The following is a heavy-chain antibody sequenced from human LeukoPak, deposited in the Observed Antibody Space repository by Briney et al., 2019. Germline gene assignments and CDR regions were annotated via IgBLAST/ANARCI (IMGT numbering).Heavy chain of an antibody. CDR1: GGSISSYY. CDR2: IYTSGST. Sequence: SETLSLTCTVSGGSISSYYESWIRQPPGKGLEWIGYIYTSGSTNYNPSLKSRVTISVDTSKNQFSLRLSSVTAADTAVYYCARQVPAAIADYYYYYMDVWGKGTTVTVSS. J-gene: IGHJ6*03. V-gene: IGHV4-4*09. D-gene: IGHD2-2*01. CDR3: ARQVPAAIADYYYYYMDV.